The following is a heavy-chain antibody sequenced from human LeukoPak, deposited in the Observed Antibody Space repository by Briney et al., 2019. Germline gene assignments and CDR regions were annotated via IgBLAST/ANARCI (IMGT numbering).Heavy chain of an antibody. V-gene: IGHV4-39*07. CDR2: INHSGST. D-gene: IGHD3-10*01. CDR1: GGSISSGSYY. Sequence: PSETLSLTCTVSGGSISSGSYYWSWIRQPPGKGLEWIGEINHSGSTNYNPSLKSRVTISVDTSKNQFSLKLSSVTAADTAVYYCARGGFLWFGELLSAKFDYWGQGTLVTVSS. J-gene: IGHJ4*02. CDR3: ARGGFLWFGELLSAKFDY.